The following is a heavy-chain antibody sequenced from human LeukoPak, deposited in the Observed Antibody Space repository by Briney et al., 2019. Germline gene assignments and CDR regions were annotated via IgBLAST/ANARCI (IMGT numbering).Heavy chain of an antibody. Sequence: PGGSLRLSCAASGFTLSGYEMNWVRQAPGKGLEGVSSISSSSSTIYYADSVNGRFTISRDNAKTSLYLQMDSLRAEDTAVYYCARYQSTLVRGAFDYWGQGTLVTVSS. V-gene: IGHV3-48*03. J-gene: IGHJ4*02. CDR1: GFTLSGYE. CDR3: ARYQSTLVRGAFDY. D-gene: IGHD3-10*01. CDR2: ISSSSSTI.